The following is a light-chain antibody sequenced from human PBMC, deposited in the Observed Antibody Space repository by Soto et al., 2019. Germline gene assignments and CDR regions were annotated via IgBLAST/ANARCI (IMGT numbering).Light chain of an antibody. CDR3: QTYRSLPV. J-gene: IGKJ3*01. Sequence: DIQMTQSPTSLSASVGDRVTITCRASQGIRNYVAWYQQIPGKAPKILIYAASTLQSGVPSRFSGSGSGTDFTLTINGLQSEAVATYSFQTYRSLPVFGTGPKVEIK. CDR2: AAS. V-gene: IGKV1-27*01. CDR1: QGIRNY.